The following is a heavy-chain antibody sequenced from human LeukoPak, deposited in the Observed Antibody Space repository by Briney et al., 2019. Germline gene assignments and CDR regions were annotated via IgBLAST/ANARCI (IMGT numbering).Heavy chain of an antibody. CDR2: IIPIFGTA. CDR3: ARVGDIVATKHNYYFDY. CDR1: GGTFSSYA. J-gene: IGHJ4*02. V-gene: IGHV1-69*13. D-gene: IGHD5-12*01. Sequence: SVKVSCKASGGTFSSYAISWVRQAPGQGLEWMGGIIPIFGTANYAQKFQGRVMITADESTSTACMELSSLRSEDTAVYYCARVGDIVATKHNYYFDYWGQGTLVTVSS.